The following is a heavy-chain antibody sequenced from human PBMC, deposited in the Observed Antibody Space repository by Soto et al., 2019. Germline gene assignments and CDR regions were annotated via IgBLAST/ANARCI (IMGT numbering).Heavy chain of an antibody. CDR2: ITPMFGAP. Sequence: QVQLVQSGAEVKKPGSSVKVSCTASGGPFSSYAINWVRQAPGQGLEWMGVITPMFGAPHYAQNFKGRITITADKSTNPAYMDLSSLPSGDRAVYFCARVLTGRGFDPWARGPWSPSPQ. J-gene: IGHJ5*02. V-gene: IGHV1-69*06. CDR1: GGPFSSYA. CDR3: ARVLTGRGFDP.